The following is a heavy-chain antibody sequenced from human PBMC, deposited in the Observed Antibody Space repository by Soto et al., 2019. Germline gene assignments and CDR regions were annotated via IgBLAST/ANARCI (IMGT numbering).Heavy chain of an antibody. V-gene: IGHV4-34*01. D-gene: IGHD1-7*01. Sequence: SETLSLTCAVNGGSFSGYHWTWVRQPPGQGLEWIGEIYRTGSTNYNPSLKSRVTISLDKSENQFSLKVTSLTAADTAVYYCASRDPGTSVDYWGQGTLVTVSS. J-gene: IGHJ4*02. CDR2: IYRTGST. CDR1: GGSFSGYH. CDR3: ASRDPGTSVDY.